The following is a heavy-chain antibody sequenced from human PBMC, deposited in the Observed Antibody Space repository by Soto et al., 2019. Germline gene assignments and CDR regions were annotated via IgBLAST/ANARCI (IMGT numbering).Heavy chain of an antibody. D-gene: IGHD4-4*01. CDR3: ARQLTVTTVLYYYGMDV. CDR1: GYSFTSYW. CDR2: IDPSDSYT. J-gene: IGHJ6*02. V-gene: IGHV5-10-1*01. Sequence: PGESLKISCKGSGYSFTSYWISWVRQMPGKGLEWMGRIDPSDSYTNYSPSFQGHVTISADKSISTAYLQWSSLKASGTAMYYCARQLTVTTVLYYYGMDVWGQGTTVTVSS.